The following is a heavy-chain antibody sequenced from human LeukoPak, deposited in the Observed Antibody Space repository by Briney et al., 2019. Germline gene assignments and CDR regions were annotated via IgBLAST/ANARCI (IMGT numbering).Heavy chain of an antibody. CDR3: ARDKGEHFDGSDYTLSYYFDY. CDR2: FYPSGST. D-gene: IGHD3-22*01. CDR1: GGSISSYH. Sequence: SETLSLTCTVSGGSISSYHWSWIRQPAGKGLQWIGRFYPSGSTNYNPSLKSRVTMSVDTSKNQFSLRMSSVTAADTALYYCARDKGEHFDGSDYTLSYYFDYWGQGALVTVSS. V-gene: IGHV4-4*07. J-gene: IGHJ4*02.